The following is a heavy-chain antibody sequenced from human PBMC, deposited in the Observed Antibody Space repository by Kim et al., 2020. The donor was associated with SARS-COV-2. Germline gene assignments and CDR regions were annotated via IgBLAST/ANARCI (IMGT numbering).Heavy chain of an antibody. Sequence: YYAHSVKDRFTISRDNSKNTLYLQMNGLRAEDTAVYYCAREVNDGAYFDYWGQGTLVTVSS. CDR3: AREVNDGAYFDY. J-gene: IGHJ4*02. D-gene: IGHD1-1*01. V-gene: IGHV3-66*01.